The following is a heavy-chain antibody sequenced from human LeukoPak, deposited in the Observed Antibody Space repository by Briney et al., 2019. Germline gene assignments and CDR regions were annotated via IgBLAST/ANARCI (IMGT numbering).Heavy chain of an antibody. CDR1: GFTFSSYG. Sequence: YPGGSLRLSCAASGFTFSSYGMHWVRQAPGKGLEWVAVISYDGSNKYYADSVKGRFTISRDNPKNTLYLQMNSLRAEDTAVYYCAKGYSSSWGHFDYWGQGTLVTVSS. J-gene: IGHJ4*02. D-gene: IGHD6-13*01. CDR3: AKGYSSSWGHFDY. CDR2: ISYDGSNK. V-gene: IGHV3-30*18.